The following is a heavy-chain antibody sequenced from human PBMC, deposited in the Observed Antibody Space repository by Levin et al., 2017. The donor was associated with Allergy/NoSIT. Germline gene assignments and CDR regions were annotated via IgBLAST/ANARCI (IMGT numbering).Heavy chain of an antibody. CDR2: IYYSGST. CDR3: ARVVWGYYYGMDV. D-gene: IGHD3-16*01. V-gene: IGHV4-30-4*01. Sequence: SETLSLTCTVSGGSISSGDYYWSWIRQPPGTGLEWIGYIYYSGSTYYNPSLKSRVTISVDTSKNQFSLKLSSVTAADTAVYYCARVVWGYYYGMDVWGQGTTVTVSS. CDR1: GGSISSGDYY. J-gene: IGHJ6*02.